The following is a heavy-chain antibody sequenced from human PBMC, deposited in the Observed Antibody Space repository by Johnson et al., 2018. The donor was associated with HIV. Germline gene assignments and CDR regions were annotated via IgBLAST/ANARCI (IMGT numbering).Heavy chain of an antibody. D-gene: IGHD2-8*02. Sequence: VQLVESGGVAIQPGGSLRLSCAASGFTFDDYAMHWVRQAPGKGLEWVSLITWDGDSTYYADSVKGRFTISRDISKNSLYLQMNSLRAEDTAVYYCAKDPIVLVVYAISAFDIWGQGTMVTVSS. CDR2: ITWDGDST. CDR3: AKDPIVLVVYAISAFDI. CDR1: GFTFDDYA. V-gene: IGHV3-43D*03. J-gene: IGHJ3*02.